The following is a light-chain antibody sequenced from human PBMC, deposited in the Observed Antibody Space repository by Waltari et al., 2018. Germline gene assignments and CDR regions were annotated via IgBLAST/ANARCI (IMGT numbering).Light chain of an antibody. J-gene: IGLJ3*02. CDR3: CSYAGSSRGV. CDR2: EVS. V-gene: IGLV2-23*02. CDR1: SRDVGSYNL. Sequence: QSALTQPASVSGSPGQSITISCTGTSRDVGSYNLVPWYQQHPGKAPKLIIYEVSKRPSGVSNRFSGSKSGNTASLTISGLQAEDEADYYCCSYAGSSRGVFGGGTKLTVL.